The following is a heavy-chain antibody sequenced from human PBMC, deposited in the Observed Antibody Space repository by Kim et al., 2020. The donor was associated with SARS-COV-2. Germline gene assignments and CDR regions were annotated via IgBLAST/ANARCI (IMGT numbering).Heavy chain of an antibody. J-gene: IGHJ5*02. D-gene: IGHD3-10*01. V-gene: IGHV1-69*01. CDR2: TA. Sequence: TANYAQKFQGRVTITADESTSTAYMELSSLRSEDTAVYYRARGELPNWFDPWGQGTLVTVSS. CDR3: ARGELPNWFDP.